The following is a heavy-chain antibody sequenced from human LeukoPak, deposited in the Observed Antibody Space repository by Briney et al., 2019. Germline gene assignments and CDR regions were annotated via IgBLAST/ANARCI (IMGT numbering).Heavy chain of an antibody. CDR3: ARVERQGGADYFDY. Sequence: GGSLRLSCAASGFTFSSYEMSWVRQAPGKGLEWVSYISGSGSTMYYADSVEGRFTISRDNAKNALYLQMNSLRAEDTAVYYCARVERQGGADYFDYWGQGTLVTVSS. D-gene: IGHD3-16*01. V-gene: IGHV3-48*03. CDR1: GFTFSSYE. J-gene: IGHJ4*02. CDR2: ISGSGSTM.